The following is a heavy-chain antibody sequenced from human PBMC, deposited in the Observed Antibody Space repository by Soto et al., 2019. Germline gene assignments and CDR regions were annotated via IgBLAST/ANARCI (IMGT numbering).Heavy chain of an antibody. D-gene: IGHD6-19*01. CDR2: IYYSGST. CDR1: GGSISSSSYY. Sequence: PSGTLSLTCTVSGGSISSSSYYWGWIRQPPGKGLEWIGSIYYSGSTYYNPSLKSRVTISVDTSKNQFSLKLSSVTAADTAVYYCARQYEEEQWLAPKGKWFDPWGQGTLVTVSS. J-gene: IGHJ5*02. CDR3: ARQYEEEQWLAPKGKWFDP. V-gene: IGHV4-39*01.